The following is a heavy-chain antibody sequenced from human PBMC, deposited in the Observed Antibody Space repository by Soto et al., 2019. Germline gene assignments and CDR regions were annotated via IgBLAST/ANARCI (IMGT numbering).Heavy chain of an antibody. CDR2: IGPDGGQN. CDR1: GFNLKDSW. CDR3: VRGAFVPDY. J-gene: IGHJ4*02. Sequence: GGSLRLSCAASGFNLKDSWMSWVRQAPGKGLEWVAHIGPDGGQNYCVDSVKGRFTISRDNAKNSLFLQMSSLRVEDTAVYFCVRGAFVPDYWGQGTQVTVSS. V-gene: IGHV3-7*04. D-gene: IGHD3-3*02.